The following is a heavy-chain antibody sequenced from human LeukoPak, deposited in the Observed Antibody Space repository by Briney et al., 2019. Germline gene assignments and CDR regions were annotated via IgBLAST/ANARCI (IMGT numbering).Heavy chain of an antibody. V-gene: IGHV3-21*04. Sequence: GGSLRLSCAASGFTFSSYSMNWVRQAPGKGLEWVSSISSSSSYIYYADSVKGRFTISRDNAKNSLYLQMNSLRVEDTAVYFCARDPNGDYIGTFDMWGRGTMVSVSS. CDR1: GFTFSSYS. J-gene: IGHJ3*02. CDR3: ARDPNGDYIGTFDM. D-gene: IGHD4-17*01. CDR2: ISSSSSYI.